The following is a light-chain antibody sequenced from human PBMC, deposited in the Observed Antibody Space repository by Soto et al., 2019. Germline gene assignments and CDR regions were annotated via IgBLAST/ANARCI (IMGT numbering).Light chain of an antibody. Sequence: QSVLTQPASVSGSPGQSITISCTGTSSDVGVYNYVSWFQQHPGKAPKLMIYDVSNRPSGVSNRFSGSKSGNTASLTISELQAEDEADYYCSSYTSSRSYVFGTGTKVTVL. CDR1: SSDVGVYNY. V-gene: IGLV2-14*03. CDR3: SSYTSSRSYV. CDR2: DVS. J-gene: IGLJ1*01.